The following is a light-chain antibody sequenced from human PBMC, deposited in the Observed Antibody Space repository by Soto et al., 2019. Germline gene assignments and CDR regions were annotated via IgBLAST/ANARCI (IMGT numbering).Light chain of an antibody. CDR2: LGS. J-gene: IGKJ2*01. V-gene: IGKV2-28*01. CDR1: QSILHSTGYNY. Sequence: DIVMTQSPLSLPVTPGEPASISCRSSQSILHSTGYNYLDWYLQKPGQSPQLLIYLGSNRASGVPDRFSGSGSGTDFTLKISRVEAEDVGVYYCMQALHTPRTFGQGTKLEIK. CDR3: MQALHTPRT.